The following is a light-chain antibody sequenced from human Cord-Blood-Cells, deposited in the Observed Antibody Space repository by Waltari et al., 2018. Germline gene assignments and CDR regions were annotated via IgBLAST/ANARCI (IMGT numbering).Light chain of an antibody. Sequence: EIQITQSLSVLSACVGDSDNITCQASQDISNYLNWYQQKPGKAPKLLIYAASTLETGVPSRFSGSGSGTDFTLTISSLQPEDIATYYCQQYDNLPRTFGGGTKVEIK. V-gene: IGKV1-33*01. CDR3: QQYDNLPRT. CDR2: AAS. J-gene: IGKJ4*02. CDR1: QDISNY.